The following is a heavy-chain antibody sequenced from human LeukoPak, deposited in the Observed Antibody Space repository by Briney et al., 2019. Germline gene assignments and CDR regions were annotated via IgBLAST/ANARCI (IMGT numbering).Heavy chain of an antibody. Sequence: GGSLRLSCAASGFTVNDNSMAWGRDAPGKGLEWGSVTSSGGNAFYADSVSGRFTISRDNSKSTLYPQINSLRAEDTAVYFCAREGVIDAFDIWGQGTLVTVSS. V-gene: IGHV3-53*01. CDR3: AREGVIDAFDI. CDR1: GFTVNDNS. CDR2: TSSGGNA. D-gene: IGHD3-10*01. J-gene: IGHJ3*02.